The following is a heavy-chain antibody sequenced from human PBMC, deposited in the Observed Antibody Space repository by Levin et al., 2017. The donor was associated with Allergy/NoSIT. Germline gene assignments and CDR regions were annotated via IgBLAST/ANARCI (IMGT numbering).Heavy chain of an antibody. V-gene: IGHV4-61*01. CDR1: GGSVSSGNYY. CDR2: IYNSGST. J-gene: IGHJ4*02. D-gene: IGHD6-6*01. Sequence: PSETLSLTCTVSGGSVSSGNYYWSWIRQPPGKGLEWIGYIYNSGSTNSSPSLKSRVTISMDTSKNQFSLKLRSVTAADTAVYYCAGDSSSSLYYLDYWGQGTLVTVSS. CDR3: AGDSSSSLYYLDY.